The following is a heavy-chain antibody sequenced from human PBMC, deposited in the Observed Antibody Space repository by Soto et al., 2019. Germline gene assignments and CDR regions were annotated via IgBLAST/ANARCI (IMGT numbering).Heavy chain of an antibody. CDR2: ISWNSGSI. J-gene: IGHJ3*02. CDR3: AKDIRTYYDILTGYYKGPDAFDI. CDR1: GFTFDDYA. Sequence: LRLSCAASGFTFDDYAMHWVRQAPGKGLEWVSGISWNSGSIGYADSVKGRFAISRDNAKNSLYLQMNSLRAEDTALYYCAKDIRTYYDILTGYYKGPDAFDIWGQGTMVTVSS. V-gene: IGHV3-9*01. D-gene: IGHD3-9*01.